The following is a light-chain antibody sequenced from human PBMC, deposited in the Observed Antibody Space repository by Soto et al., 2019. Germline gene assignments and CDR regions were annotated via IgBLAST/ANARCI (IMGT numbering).Light chain of an antibody. CDR2: GAS. J-gene: IGKJ5*01. Sequence: EIVLTQSPVTLSLSPGESATLSCRASQSVSSSQVAWYQQKPGQAPRLLIYGASSRATGIPDRFSGVGSETDFTLTINRLEPEDFAVYYCQQYGSSPPITFGQGTRLEIK. V-gene: IGKV3-20*01. CDR3: QQYGSSPPIT. CDR1: QSVSSSQ.